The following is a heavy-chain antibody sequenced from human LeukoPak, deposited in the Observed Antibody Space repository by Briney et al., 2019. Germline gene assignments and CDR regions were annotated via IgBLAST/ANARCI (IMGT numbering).Heavy chain of an antibody. CDR2: MSPNSGDA. V-gene: IGHV1-8*02. D-gene: IGHD7-27*01. CDR1: GYTFTSYD. CDR3: ARGPPNWGYDY. J-gene: IGHJ4*02. Sequence: ASVKVSCKASGYTFTSYDCNWVRQAPGQRPEWMGWMSPNSGDAGYAQKFQDRVTMTRNTSISTAYMELSSLRSDDTAVYYCARGPPNWGYDYWGPGTLVTVSS.